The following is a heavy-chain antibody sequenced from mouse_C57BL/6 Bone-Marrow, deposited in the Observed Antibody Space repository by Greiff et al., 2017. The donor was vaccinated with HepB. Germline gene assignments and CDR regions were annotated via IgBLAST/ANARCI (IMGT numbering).Heavy chain of an antibody. CDR3: TRPLTSHFDY. V-gene: IGHV6-6*01. CDR2: IRNKANNHAT. CDR1: GFTFSDAW. J-gene: IGHJ2*01. D-gene: IGHD5-1*01. Sequence: EVKLQESGGGLVQPGGSMKLSCAASGFTFSDAWMDWVRQSPEKGLEWVAEIRNKANNHATYYAESVKGRFTISRDDSKSSVYLQMNSLRAEDTGIDYCTRPLTSHFDYWGQGTTLTVSS.